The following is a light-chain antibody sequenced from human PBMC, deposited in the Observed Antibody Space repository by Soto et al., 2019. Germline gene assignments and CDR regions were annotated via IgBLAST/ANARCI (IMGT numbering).Light chain of an antibody. V-gene: IGKV3-20*01. CDR3: QQYGSSVLT. J-gene: IGKJ4*01. CDR1: QSVSNSY. CDR2: DAS. Sequence: EIVLTQSPGTVSLSPGERATLSCRASQSVSNSYLAWNQQKPGQAPRRLIYDASSRATGIPDRFSGSGSGTDLTLTISRLEPEDFAVYYCQQYGSSVLTFGGGTKVEIK.